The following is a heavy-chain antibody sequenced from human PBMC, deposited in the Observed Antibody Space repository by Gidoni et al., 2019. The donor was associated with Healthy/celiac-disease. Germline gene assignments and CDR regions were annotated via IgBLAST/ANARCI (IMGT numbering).Heavy chain of an antibody. D-gene: IGHD6-19*01. J-gene: IGHJ6*03. V-gene: IGHV1-69*04. Sequence: QVQLVQSGAAVKKPGSSVTFSCQASGGTFSSYALSWVRQAPGQGLEWMGRIIPILGIANYAQKFQGRVTITADKSTSTAYMELSSLRSEDTAVYYCARAGSVAVAGLHAYYYYYMDVWGKGTTVTVSS. CDR3: ARAGSVAVAGLHAYYYYYMDV. CDR1: GGTFSSYA. CDR2: IIPILGIA.